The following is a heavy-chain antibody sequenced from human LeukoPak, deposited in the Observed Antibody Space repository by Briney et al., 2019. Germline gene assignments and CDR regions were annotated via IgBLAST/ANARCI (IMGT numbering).Heavy chain of an antibody. Sequence: ASVKVSCKTSGYTFTDYDVHWVRQAPGQGLEWMGWINPNSATTNYAQRLQGRVTFTRDTSLSVAYMELSSLTSEDAAVYFCARGVFGETNTAFEVWGQGTLVAVSS. D-gene: IGHD4-17*01. CDR3: ARGVFGETNTAFEV. J-gene: IGHJ3*01. CDR2: INPNSATT. CDR1: GYTFTDYD. V-gene: IGHV1-8*03.